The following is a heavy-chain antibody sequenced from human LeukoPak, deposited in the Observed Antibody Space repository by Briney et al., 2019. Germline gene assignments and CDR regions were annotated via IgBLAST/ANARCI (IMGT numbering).Heavy chain of an antibody. CDR2: IYYSGST. J-gene: IGHJ5*02. CDR1: GGSISSYY. Sequence: SETLSLTCTVSGGSISSYYWSWIRQTPGKGLEWIGDIYYSGSTNYNPSLKSRVTISVDTSKNQFSLKLSSVTAADAAVYYCARLGCSGGSCYPDAANWFDPWGQGTLVTVSS. D-gene: IGHD2-15*01. CDR3: ARLGCSGGSCYPDAANWFDP. V-gene: IGHV4-59*08.